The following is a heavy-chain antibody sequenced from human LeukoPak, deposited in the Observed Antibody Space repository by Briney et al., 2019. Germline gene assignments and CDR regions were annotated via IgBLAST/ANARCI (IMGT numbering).Heavy chain of an antibody. Sequence: ASVKVSYKASGYTFTSYYMHWVRQAPGQGLEWMGIINPSGGSTSYAQKFQGRVTKTRDTSKSTVCMELSSLRSEDTAVYYCARDRQEYQLLSDYYGMDVWGKGTTVTVSS. CDR1: GYTFTSYY. J-gene: IGHJ6*04. CDR3: ARDRQEYQLLSDYYGMDV. CDR2: INPSGGST. D-gene: IGHD2-2*01. V-gene: IGHV1-46*01.